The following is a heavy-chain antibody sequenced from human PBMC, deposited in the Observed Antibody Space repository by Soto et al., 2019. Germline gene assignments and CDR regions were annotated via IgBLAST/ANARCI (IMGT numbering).Heavy chain of an antibody. CDR1: GYTFTSYG. D-gene: IGHD3-16*02. V-gene: IGHV1-18*01. Sequence: QVPLVQSGAEVKKPGASVKVSCKASGYTFTSYGISWVRQAPGQGLEWMGWISAYNGNTNYAQKLQGRVTMTTDTSTSTAYMELRSLRSDDTAVYYCATSMITFGGVIVTLFDYWGQGTLVTVSS. J-gene: IGHJ4*02. CDR2: ISAYNGNT. CDR3: ATSMITFGGVIVTLFDY.